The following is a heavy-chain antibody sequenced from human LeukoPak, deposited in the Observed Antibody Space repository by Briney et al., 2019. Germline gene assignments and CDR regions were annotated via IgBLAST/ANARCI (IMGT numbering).Heavy chain of an antibody. CDR2: IIPILGIA. D-gene: IGHD6-13*01. CDR1: GGTFSSYA. V-gene: IGHV1-69*04. CDR3: ARTLSYSSDY. J-gene: IGHJ4*02. Sequence: GASVKVSCKASGGTFSSYAISWVRQAPGQGLEWMGRIIPILGIANYAQKFQGRVTITADKSTSTAYTELSSLRSEDTAVYYCARTLSYSSDYWGQGTLVTVSS.